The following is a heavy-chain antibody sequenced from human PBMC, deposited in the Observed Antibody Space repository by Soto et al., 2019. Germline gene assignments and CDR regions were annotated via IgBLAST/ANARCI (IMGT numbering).Heavy chain of an antibody. Sequence: GGSLRLSCAASGFTFSSYAMHWVRQAPGKGLEWVAVISYDGSNKYYADSVKGRFTISRDNSKNTLYLQMNSLRAEDTAVYYCARGGWDYDFWSGYPYYYYGMDVWGQGTTVTVSS. V-gene: IGHV3-30-3*01. J-gene: IGHJ6*02. D-gene: IGHD3-3*01. CDR2: ISYDGSNK. CDR1: GFTFSSYA. CDR3: ARGGWDYDFWSGYPYYYYGMDV.